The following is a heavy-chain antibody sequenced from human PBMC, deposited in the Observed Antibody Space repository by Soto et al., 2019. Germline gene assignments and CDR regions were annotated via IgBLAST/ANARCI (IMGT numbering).Heavy chain of an antibody. Sequence: ASVKVSCKASGYTFTSYYMHCVRQAPGKGLEWMGGFDPEDGETIYAQKFQGRVTMTEDTSTDTAYMELSSLRSEDTAVYYCATYTVTTDTNYYYYGMDVWGQGTTVTVSS. V-gene: IGHV1-24*01. CDR1: GYTFTSYY. J-gene: IGHJ6*02. CDR3: ATYTVTTDTNYYYYGMDV. CDR2: FDPEDGET. D-gene: IGHD4-17*01.